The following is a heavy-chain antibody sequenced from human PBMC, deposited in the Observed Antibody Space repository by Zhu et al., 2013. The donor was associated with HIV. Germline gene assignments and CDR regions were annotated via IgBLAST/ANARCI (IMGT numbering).Heavy chain of an antibody. CDR2: IIPIFDTS. J-gene: IGHJ3*02. Sequence: QVQLVQSGAEVKKPGSSVKVSCKASGGTFSTYTITWVRQAPGQGLEFVGGIIPIFDTSNYAQKFQGRVTITADRSTSTAYMDLGSLRSEDTAIYYCARVRTVEPLDAFDIWAKGLSGHRLF. CDR3: ARVRTVEPLDAFDI. D-gene: IGHD6-19*01. CDR1: GGTFSTYT. V-gene: IGHV1-69*06.